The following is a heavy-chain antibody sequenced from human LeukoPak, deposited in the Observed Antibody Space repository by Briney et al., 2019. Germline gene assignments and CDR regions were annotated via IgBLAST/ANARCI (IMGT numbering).Heavy chain of an antibody. D-gene: IGHD3-10*02. Sequence: GGSLRLSCAASGFTFDNYGINWVRQAPGKGLEWVSRIHWNGGRTGYADSVKGRFTISRDNAKNSLYLQMNSLRVEDTALYYCAELGITMIGGVWGKGTTVTISS. CDR1: GFTFDNYG. J-gene: IGHJ6*04. CDR2: IHWNGGRT. CDR3: AELGITMIGGV. V-gene: IGHV3-20*04.